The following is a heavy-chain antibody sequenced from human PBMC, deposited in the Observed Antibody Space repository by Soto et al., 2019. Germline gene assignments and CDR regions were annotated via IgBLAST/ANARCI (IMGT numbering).Heavy chain of an antibody. Sequence: PSETLSLTCTVSGGSITSGEYYWSWIRQPPGKGLEWIGHIYYNGNTYYNPSLKSRVIMSLDTFKNQFSLKLSSVAAADTAVYYCAGLRYFDQSYAMDVWGQGPTVTVSS. J-gene: IGHJ6*02. D-gene: IGHD3-9*01. CDR1: GGSITSGEYY. CDR2: IYYNGNT. CDR3: AGLRYFDQSYAMDV. V-gene: IGHV4-30-4*01.